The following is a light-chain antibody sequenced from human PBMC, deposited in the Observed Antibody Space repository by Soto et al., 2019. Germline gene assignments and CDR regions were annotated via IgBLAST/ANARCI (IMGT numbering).Light chain of an antibody. CDR1: SSDVGGYNF. CDR3: SSYAGSNIVV. V-gene: IGLV2-8*01. CDR2: EGS. Sequence: QSALTQPPSASGSPGQSVPISCTGTSSDVGGYNFVSWYQQHPGKAPKLMIYEGSERPSGVPDRFSGSKSGNTASLTVSGLQAEDEADYYCSSYAGSNIVVFGGGTKLTVL. J-gene: IGLJ2*01.